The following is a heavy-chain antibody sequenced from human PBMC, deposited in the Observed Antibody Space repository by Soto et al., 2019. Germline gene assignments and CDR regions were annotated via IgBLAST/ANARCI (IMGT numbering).Heavy chain of an antibody. CDR3: ARARVTIAAAAIFDC. CDR2: ISYSGST. Sequence: PSETLSLTCTVSGGSISSGEYYWTWIRQPPGKGLEWIGYISYSGSTHYSPSLKSRVSITVDTSKNQFSLNLASVSAEDTAVYYCARARVTIAAAAIFDCWGQGTVVTVSS. CDR1: GGSISSGEYY. V-gene: IGHV4-30-4*01. D-gene: IGHD6-13*01. J-gene: IGHJ4*02.